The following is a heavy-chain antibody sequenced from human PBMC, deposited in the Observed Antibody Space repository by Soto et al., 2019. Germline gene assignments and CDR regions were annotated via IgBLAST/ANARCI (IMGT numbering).Heavy chain of an antibody. Sequence: PSETLSLTCTVSGGSISSYYWSWIRQPPGKGLEWIGYIYYSGSTNYNLSLKSRVPTSVDTSQYQFSLTRSSVTAADTAVYSCASEYCSGGSCSLDYWGRGTLVRVSS. J-gene: IGHJ4*02. CDR3: ASEYCSGGSCSLDY. CDR1: GGSISSYY. D-gene: IGHD2-15*01. CDR2: IYYSGST. V-gene: IGHV4-59*01.